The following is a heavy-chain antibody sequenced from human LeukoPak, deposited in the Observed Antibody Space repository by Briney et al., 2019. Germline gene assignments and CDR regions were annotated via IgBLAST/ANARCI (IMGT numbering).Heavy chain of an antibody. CDR1: GFTFSTYS. Sequence: SGGSLRLSCAASGFTFSTYSMNWVRQAPGKGLEWVSFISTSSSYIYYADSVKGRFTVSRDNARNSLYLQMNSLRAEDTAVYYCARGEWSSSPFDYWGQGTLVTVSS. V-gene: IGHV3-21*01. J-gene: IGHJ4*02. CDR2: ISTSSSYI. D-gene: IGHD2-8*01. CDR3: ARGEWSSSPFDY.